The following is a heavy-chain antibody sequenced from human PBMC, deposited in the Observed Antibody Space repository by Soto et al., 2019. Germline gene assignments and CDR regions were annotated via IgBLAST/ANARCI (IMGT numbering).Heavy chain of an antibody. D-gene: IGHD1-26*01. Sequence: QVQLVESGGCVVQPGTSLRLSCIASGFTFSRFAIHWVRQAPGKGLEWVAVISYDGTNKYYGAFVKGRFSLSRDDSENTAYLQMNSLRPDDTALYYCAKDSSLGFYMDVWGRGTTVTVSS. CDR2: ISYDGTNK. J-gene: IGHJ6*03. CDR3: AKDSSLGFYMDV. CDR1: GFTFSRFA. V-gene: IGHV3-30*18.